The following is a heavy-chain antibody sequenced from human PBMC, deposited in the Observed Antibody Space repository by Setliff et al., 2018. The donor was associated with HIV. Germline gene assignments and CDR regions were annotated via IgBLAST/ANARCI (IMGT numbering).Heavy chain of an antibody. Sequence: ASVEVSCKASGYTFSTYGMHWVRQAPGQRLEWMGWVNAANGKTKYSQKFQGRLTITGDISASTVDMELSRLKPEDTALYFCARDYSGTYYGDIDWWGQGTLVTVSS. J-gene: IGHJ4*02. CDR3: ARDYSGTYYGDIDW. D-gene: IGHD1-26*01. V-gene: IGHV1-3*01. CDR1: GYTFSTYG. CDR2: VNAANGKT.